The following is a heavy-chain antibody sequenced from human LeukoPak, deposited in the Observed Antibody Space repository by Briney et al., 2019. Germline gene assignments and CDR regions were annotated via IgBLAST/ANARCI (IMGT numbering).Heavy chain of an antibody. V-gene: IGHV3-48*04. CDR3: ARLRSYGYYYDGMDV. CDR1: GFTFSTYS. D-gene: IGHD3-16*01. Sequence: RGSLRLSCAASGFTFSTYSMNWVRQAPGKGLEWVSYITSSSSTKYYADSVKGRFTISRDNAKNSLYLQMNSLRAEDTAVYFCARLRSYGYYYDGMDVWGQGTTVIVSS. J-gene: IGHJ6*02. CDR2: ITSSSSTK.